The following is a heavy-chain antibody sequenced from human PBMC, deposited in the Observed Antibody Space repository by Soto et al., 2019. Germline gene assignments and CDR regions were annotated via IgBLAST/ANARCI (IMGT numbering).Heavy chain of an antibody. V-gene: IGHV3-21*01. J-gene: IGHJ5*02. Sequence: EVQLVESGGGLVKPGGSLRLSCAASGFTFSSYSMNWVRQAPGKGLEWVSSISSSSSYIYYADSVKGRFTISRDNAKNSLYLQMNSLRAEDTAVYYCAREDQLLYNWFDPWGQGTLVTVSS. CDR3: AREDQLLYNWFDP. CDR2: ISSSSSYI. D-gene: IGHD2-2*01. CDR1: GFTFSSYS.